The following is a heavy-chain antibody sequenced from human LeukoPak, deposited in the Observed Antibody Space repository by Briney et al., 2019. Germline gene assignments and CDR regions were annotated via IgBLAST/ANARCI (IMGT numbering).Heavy chain of an antibody. V-gene: IGHV4-38-2*02. Sequence: PSETLSLTCTVSGYSISSGYDWGWMRQAPGKGLEWLGSISQSGNTYNNPSLKSRVTLSVDTSKNQVSLKLTSVSAADTAVYYCARDPYYDSSGYYFGYWGQGTLVTVSS. CDR2: ISQSGNT. CDR1: GYSISSGYD. CDR3: ARDPYYDSSGYYFGY. D-gene: IGHD3-22*01. J-gene: IGHJ4*02.